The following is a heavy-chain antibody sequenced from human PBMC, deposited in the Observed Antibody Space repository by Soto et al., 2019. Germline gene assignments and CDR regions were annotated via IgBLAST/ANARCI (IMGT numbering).Heavy chain of an antibody. CDR3: AKDRVLLWFGESIDY. Sequence: QVQLVESGGGVVQPGRSLRLSCAASGFTFSSYGMHWVRQAPGKGLEWVAVISYEGSNKYYADSVKGRFTISRDNSKNTLYLQMNSLRAEDTAVYYCAKDRVLLWFGESIDYWGQGTLVTVSS. D-gene: IGHD3-10*01. J-gene: IGHJ4*02. CDR1: GFTFSSYG. CDR2: ISYEGSNK. V-gene: IGHV3-30*18.